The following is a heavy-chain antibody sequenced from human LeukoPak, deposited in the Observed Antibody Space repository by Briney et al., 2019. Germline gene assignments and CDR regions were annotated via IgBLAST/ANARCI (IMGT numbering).Heavy chain of an antibody. Sequence: GGSLRLSCAASGFTFNSNWMHWVRQAPGKGLVWVSRINSDGSGTSDADFVKGRFTISRDNSKNTLYLQMNSLRDEDTAMYYCARDRLTNDAFDIWGQGTMVTVSS. CDR2: INSDGSGT. CDR1: GFTFNSNW. V-gene: IGHV3-74*01. J-gene: IGHJ3*02. D-gene: IGHD2-8*01. CDR3: ARDRLTNDAFDI.